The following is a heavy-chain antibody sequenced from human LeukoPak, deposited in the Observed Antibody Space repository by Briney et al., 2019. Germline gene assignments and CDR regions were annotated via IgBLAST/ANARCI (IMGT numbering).Heavy chain of an antibody. D-gene: IGHD3-9*01. V-gene: IGHV3-30*04. Sequence: PGGSLRLSCAPSGFTFSSYAMHWVRQAPGKGLEWVAVISYDGSNKYYADSVKGRFTISRDNSKNTLYMQMNSLRAEDTAVYYCVRVARAFDWLLLSTFDYWGQGTLVTVSS. J-gene: IGHJ4*02. CDR1: GFTFSSYA. CDR2: ISYDGSNK. CDR3: VRVARAFDWLLLSTFDY.